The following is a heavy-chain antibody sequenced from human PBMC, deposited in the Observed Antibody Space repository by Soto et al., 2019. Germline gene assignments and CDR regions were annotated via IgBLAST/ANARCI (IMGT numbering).Heavy chain of an antibody. D-gene: IGHD3-22*01. V-gene: IGHV4-4*02. Sequence: ASETLSLTCAVSGGSISSSNWWSWVRQPPGKGLEWIGEIYHSGSTNYNPSLKSRVTISVDKSKNQFSLKLSSVTAADTAVYYCARDDWGHYYDSSGYLAYWGQGTLVTVSS. CDR3: ARDDWGHYYDSSGYLAY. CDR1: GGSISSSNW. CDR2: IYHSGST. J-gene: IGHJ4*02.